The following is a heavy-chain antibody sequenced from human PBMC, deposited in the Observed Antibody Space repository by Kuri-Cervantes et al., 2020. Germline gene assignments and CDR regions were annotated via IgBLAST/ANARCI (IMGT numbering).Heavy chain of an antibody. J-gene: IGHJ3*02. CDR1: GFTFSSYA. CDR2: ISGSGGST. D-gene: IGHD1-26*01. V-gene: IGHV3-23*01. Sequence: GESLKISCAASGFTFSSYAMSWVRQAPGKGLEWVSAISGSGGSTYYADSVKGRFTIPRDSSKNTLYLQMNSLRAEDTAVYYCAREGLPPWLGAITRDGFVIWGQGTMVTVSS. CDR3: AREGLPPWLGAITRDGFVI.